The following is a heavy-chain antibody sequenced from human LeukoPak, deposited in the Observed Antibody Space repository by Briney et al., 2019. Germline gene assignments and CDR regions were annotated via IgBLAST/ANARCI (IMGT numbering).Heavy chain of an antibody. Sequence: SQTLSLTCTVSGGSISSGSYYWSWIRQPAGKGLEWIGRIYTSGSTNCNPSLKSRVTISVDTSKNQFSLKLSSVTAADTAVYYCARRYYYDSSGYDDWGQGTLVTVSS. J-gene: IGHJ4*02. D-gene: IGHD3-22*01. V-gene: IGHV4-61*02. CDR2: IYTSGST. CDR3: ARRYYYDSSGYDD. CDR1: GGSISSGSYY.